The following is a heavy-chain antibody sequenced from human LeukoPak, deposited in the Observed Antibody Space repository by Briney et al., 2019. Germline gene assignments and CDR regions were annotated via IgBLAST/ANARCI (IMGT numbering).Heavy chain of an antibody. CDR2: INSDGSTP. CDR1: GFTFSTYW. CDR3: AKDIAYSSGWYGFLDY. V-gene: IGHV3-74*01. J-gene: IGHJ4*02. Sequence: GGSLRLSCAASGFTFSTYWMHWVRQAPGKGLVWVSRINSDGSTPSYADSVKGRFTISRDNSKNTLYLQMNSLRAEDTAVYYCAKDIAYSSGWYGFLDYWGQGTLVTVSS. D-gene: IGHD6-19*01.